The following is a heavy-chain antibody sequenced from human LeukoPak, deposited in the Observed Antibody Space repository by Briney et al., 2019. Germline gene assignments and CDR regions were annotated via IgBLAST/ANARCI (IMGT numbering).Heavy chain of an antibody. CDR2: IIPILGIA. CDR1: GGTFSSYA. D-gene: IGHD4-11*01. J-gene: IGHJ6*03. V-gene: IGHV1-69*04. Sequence: GASVKVSCKASGGTFSSYAISWVRRAPGQGLEWMGRIIPILGIANYAQKFQGRVTITADKSTSTAYMELSSLRSEDTAVYYCARGRYSNYYYYYYMDVWGKGTTVTVSS. CDR3: ARGRYSNYYYYYYMDV.